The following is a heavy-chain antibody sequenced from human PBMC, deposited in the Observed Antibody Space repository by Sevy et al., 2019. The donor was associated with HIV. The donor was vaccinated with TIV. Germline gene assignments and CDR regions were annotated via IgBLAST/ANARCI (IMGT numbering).Heavy chain of an antibody. Sequence: GGSLRLSCAASGFSVNSNYMTWVRQAPGKGLEWVSIIYSDGGTKYADALKGRFTISRDNSKNTMYLQMNSLRVEDTAVYYCARGGTIFGLVRHYFDYWGQGTLVTVSS. CDR2: IYSDGGT. CDR1: GFSVNSNY. V-gene: IGHV3-66*01. J-gene: IGHJ4*02. CDR3: ARGGTIFGLVRHYFDY. D-gene: IGHD3-3*01.